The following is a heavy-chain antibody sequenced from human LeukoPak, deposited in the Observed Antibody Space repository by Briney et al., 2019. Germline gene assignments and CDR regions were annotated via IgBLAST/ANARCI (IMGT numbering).Heavy chain of an antibody. V-gene: IGHV4-59*01. CDR1: GGSISNYY. CDR3: ARNLIPEQLVLSF. J-gene: IGHJ4*02. Sequence: SETLSLTCTVSGGSISNYYWNWIRQPPGKGLEWIGYIYYTGSTNYNPSLKSRVTMSVDTSKNQFSLNLKSVTPEDTAVYYCARNLIPEQLVLSFWGQGTLVTVSS. D-gene: IGHD6-13*01. CDR2: IYYTGST.